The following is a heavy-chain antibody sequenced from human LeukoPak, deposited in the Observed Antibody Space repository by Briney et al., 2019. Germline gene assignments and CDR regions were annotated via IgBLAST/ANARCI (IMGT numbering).Heavy chain of an antibody. CDR1: GFTFSRYW. CDR2: IKEDESEK. J-gene: IGHJ4*02. D-gene: IGHD5-18*01. Sequence: PGGSLRLSCTVSGFTFSRYWMGWVRQAPGKGLEWVANIKEDESEKYYVDSVKGRFTISRDNAKNSLYLQMNSLRAEDTAVYYCARDTWIQLWFSPNFDYWGQGTLVTVSS. CDR3: ARDTWIQLWFSPNFDY. V-gene: IGHV3-7*03.